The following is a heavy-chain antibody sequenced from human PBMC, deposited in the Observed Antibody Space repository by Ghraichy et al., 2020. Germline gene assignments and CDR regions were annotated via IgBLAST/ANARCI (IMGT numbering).Heavy chain of an antibody. D-gene: IGHD2-21*02. CDR1: SGSVSTYY. Sequence: SETLSLTCTVSSGSVSTYYWSWIRQPPWKGLEWIGYIYYSWSTKTKSKPSLKSRVTTSLDTSKNQFSLKLSSVTAADTAMYYCARLRHIEVVTEEYWYFVPWGPGNLVTVSS. V-gene: IGHV4-59*02. CDR3: ARLRHIEVVTEEYWYFVP. CDR2: IYYSWSTKT. J-gene: IGHJ2*01.